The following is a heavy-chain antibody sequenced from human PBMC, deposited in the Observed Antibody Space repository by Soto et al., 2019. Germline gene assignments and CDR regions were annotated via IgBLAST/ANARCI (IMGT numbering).Heavy chain of an antibody. CDR3: ARDSLPHEYTPSCLDY. V-gene: IGHV4-34*01. D-gene: IGHD2-2*01. J-gene: IGHJ4*02. CDR1: GGSFSGYY. Sequence: QVQLQQWGAGLLKPSETLSLTCAVYGGSFSGYYWSWIRQPPGKGLEWIGEINHSGSTNYNPSLKSRVTISVDTSKNQFSLKLSSVTAADTAVYYCARDSLPHEYTPSCLDYWGQGTLVTVSS. CDR2: INHSGST.